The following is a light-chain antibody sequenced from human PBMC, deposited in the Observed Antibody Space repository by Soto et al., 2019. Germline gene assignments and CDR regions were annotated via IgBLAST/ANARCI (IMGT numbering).Light chain of an antibody. Sequence: DIQMTQSPSSLSASVGDRVTITCRASETIRNYLNWYQQKPGKAPKLLIYTTFTLESGVPSRFSGSGSGTDFTLTITSLQPGDFETYYCQQSYINPLTFGGGTKVDIK. CDR1: ETIRNY. CDR3: QQSYINPLT. J-gene: IGKJ4*01. V-gene: IGKV1-39*01. CDR2: TTF.